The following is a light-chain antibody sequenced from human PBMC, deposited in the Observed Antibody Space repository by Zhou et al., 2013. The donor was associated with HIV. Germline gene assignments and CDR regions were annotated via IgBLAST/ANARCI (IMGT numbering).Light chain of an antibody. CDR3: QQYYSYPWT. J-gene: IGKJ1*01. V-gene: IGKV1-5*03. CDR2: KAS. Sequence: DIQMTQFPSTLPASVGDRVTITCRASQSISNWLAWYQQKPGKAPKLLIYKASSLESGVPSRFSGSGSGTDFTLTISSLQSDDFATYYCQQYYSYPWTFGQGTKVEV. CDR1: QSISNW.